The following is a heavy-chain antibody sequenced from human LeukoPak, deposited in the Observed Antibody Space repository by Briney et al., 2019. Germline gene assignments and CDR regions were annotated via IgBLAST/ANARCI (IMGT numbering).Heavy chain of an antibody. V-gene: IGHV3-23*01. J-gene: IGHJ4*02. Sequence: GGSLRLSCAASGFTFSSYAMSWVRQAPGKGLEWVSAISGSGGSTYYADSVKGRFTISRDNSKNTLYLQMNSLRVEDAAVYYCAKDGYSSIPGFHFEYWGQGTPVTVSS. CDR1: GFTFSSYA. CDR3: AKDGYSSIPGFHFEY. CDR2: ISGSGGST. D-gene: IGHD6-13*01.